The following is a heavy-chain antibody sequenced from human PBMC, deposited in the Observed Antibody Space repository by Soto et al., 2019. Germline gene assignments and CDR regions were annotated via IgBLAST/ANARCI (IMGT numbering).Heavy chain of an antibody. CDR2: IYWDDDK. Sequence: QITLKESGPTLVKPTQTLTLTCTFSGFSLSTSGVGVGWIRQPPGKALEWLALIYWDDDKRYSPSLKSRLTITXDTXKXQVVLTMTNMDPVDTATYYCAHSEDDTGSSWRYVGYWGQGTLVTVSS. V-gene: IGHV2-5*02. CDR3: AHSEDDTGSSWRYVGY. J-gene: IGHJ4*02. CDR1: GFSLSTSGVG. D-gene: IGHD6-13*01.